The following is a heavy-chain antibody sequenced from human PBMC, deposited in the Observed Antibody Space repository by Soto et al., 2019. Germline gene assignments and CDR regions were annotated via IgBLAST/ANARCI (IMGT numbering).Heavy chain of an antibody. CDR2: IGTAGDT. D-gene: IGHD3-10*01. Sequence: GGSLRLSCAASGFTFSSYEMHWVRQVTGKGLEWVSAIGTAGDTFYPGSVKGRFTISRENGKNSLYLQMNSLRAGDTAVYYCAREAYGSGTKAYDIWGQGTMVTVS. CDR1: GFTFSSYE. J-gene: IGHJ3*02. CDR3: AREAYGSGTKAYDI. V-gene: IGHV3-13*01.